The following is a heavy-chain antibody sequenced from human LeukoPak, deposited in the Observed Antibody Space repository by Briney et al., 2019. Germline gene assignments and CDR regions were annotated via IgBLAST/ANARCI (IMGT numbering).Heavy chain of an antibody. D-gene: IGHD3-3*01. CDR1: GGTFSSYA. J-gene: IGHJ4*02. V-gene: IGHV1-69*13. CDR3: ARASRRTIFGVALDY. Sequence: SVKVSCKASGGTFSSYAISWVRQAPGQGLEWMGGIIPIFGTANYAQKFQGRVTITADESTSTAYMEPSSLRSQDTAVYYCARASRRTIFGVALDYWGQGTLVTVSS. CDR2: IIPIFGTA.